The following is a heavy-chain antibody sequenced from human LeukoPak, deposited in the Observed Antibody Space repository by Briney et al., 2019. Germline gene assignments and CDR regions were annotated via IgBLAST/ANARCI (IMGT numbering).Heavy chain of an antibody. CDR2: ISSSSGTI. CDR1: GFTFSNHD. V-gene: IGHV3-48*04. Sequence: GGSLRLSCATSGFTFSNHDMNWVRQAPGKGLEWVSYISSSSGTIYYADSVKGRFTVSRDNARNSLYLQMNSLRVEDTAVYYCARFDTTSWYEPFDYWGQGTLVTVSS. CDR3: ARFDTTSWYEPFDY. D-gene: IGHD6-13*01. J-gene: IGHJ4*02.